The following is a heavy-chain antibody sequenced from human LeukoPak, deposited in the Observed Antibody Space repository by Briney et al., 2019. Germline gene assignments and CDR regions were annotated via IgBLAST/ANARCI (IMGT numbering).Heavy chain of an antibody. Sequence: SETLSLTCTVSGGSMSSYYWSWIRQPPGKGLEWIGYIYYSGSTNYNPSLKSRVTIAVDTSKNQFSLKLSSVTAADTAVYYCARQETTVVTPDYWGQGTLVTVSS. D-gene: IGHD4-23*01. V-gene: IGHV4-59*01. J-gene: IGHJ4*02. CDR2: IYYSGST. CDR3: ARQETTVVTPDY. CDR1: GGSMSSYY.